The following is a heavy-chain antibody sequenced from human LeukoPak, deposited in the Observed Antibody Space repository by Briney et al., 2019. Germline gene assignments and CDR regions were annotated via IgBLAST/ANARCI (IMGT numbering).Heavy chain of an antibody. V-gene: IGHV4-61*02. D-gene: IGHD6-13*01. CDR3: ARDATYSSSWYAV. Sequence: PSETLSLTCTVSGGSISSGNFYWSWIRQPAGKGLEWIGRIHTSGSTNYNPSLKSRVTISVDTSKSQFSLKVNSVTAADTAVYYCARDATYSSSWYAVWGQGTLVTVSS. CDR2: IHTSGST. J-gene: IGHJ4*02. CDR1: GGSISSGNFY.